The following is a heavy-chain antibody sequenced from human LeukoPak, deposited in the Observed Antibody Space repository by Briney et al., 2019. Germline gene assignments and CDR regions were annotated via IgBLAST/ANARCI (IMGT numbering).Heavy chain of an antibody. CDR3: AKDGGSYTYNWFDP. J-gene: IGHJ5*02. CDR1: GFTFSSYA. D-gene: IGHD1-26*01. V-gene: IGHV3-23*01. Sequence: GGSLRLSCAASGFTFSSYAMSWVRQAPGKGLEWVSAISGSGGSTYYADSVKGRFTISRDNSKNTLYPQMNSLRAEDTAVYYSAKDGGSYTYNWFDPWGQGTLVTVSS. CDR2: ISGSGGST.